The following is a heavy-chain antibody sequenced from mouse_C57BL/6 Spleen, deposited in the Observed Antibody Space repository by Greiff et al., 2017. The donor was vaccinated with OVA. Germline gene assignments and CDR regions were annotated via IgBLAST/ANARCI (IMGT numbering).Heavy chain of an antibody. J-gene: IGHJ2*01. Sequence: QVQLQQSGPELVKPGASVKLSCKASGYSFTSYWMHWVKQSPGQGLEWIGNINPSNGGTNYNEKFKSKATLTVDKYSSTAYMQHSRLTSEDAAVYYRARYANCDYFDYWGQGTTLTVSA. CDR3: ARYANCDYFDY. D-gene: IGHD4-1*01. CDR1: GYSFTSYW. CDR2: INPSNGGT. V-gene: IGHV1-53*01.